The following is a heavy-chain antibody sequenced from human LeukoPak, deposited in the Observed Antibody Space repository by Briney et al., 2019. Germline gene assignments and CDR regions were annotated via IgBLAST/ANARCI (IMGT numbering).Heavy chain of an antibody. J-gene: IGHJ4*02. CDR2: MNPNSGNT. CDR3: ARERVYSYGLALVY. D-gene: IGHD5-18*01. CDR1: GYTFTSYD. V-gene: IGHV1-8*01. Sequence: ASVKVSCKASGYTFTSYDINWVRQATGQGLEWMGWMNPNSGNTGYAQKFQGRVTMTRNTSISTAYMELSSLRSEDTAVYYCARERVYSYGLALVYWGQGTLVTVSS.